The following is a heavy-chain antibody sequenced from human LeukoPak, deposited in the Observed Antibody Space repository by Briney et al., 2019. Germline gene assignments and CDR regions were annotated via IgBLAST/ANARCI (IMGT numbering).Heavy chain of an antibody. D-gene: IGHD3-3*01. CDR1: GFTFSSYA. V-gene: IGHV3-7*01. J-gene: IGHJ3*02. Sequence: GGSLRLSCAASGFTFSSYAMHWVRQAPGKGLEWVANIKQDGSEKYYVDSVKGRFTISRDNAKNSLYLQMNSLRAEDTAVYYCARENLESDFWSGYLRDAFDIWGQGTMVTVSS. CDR3: ARENLESDFWSGYLRDAFDI. CDR2: IKQDGSEK.